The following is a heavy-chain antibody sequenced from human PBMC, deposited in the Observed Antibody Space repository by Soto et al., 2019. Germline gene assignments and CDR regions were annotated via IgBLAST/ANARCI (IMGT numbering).Heavy chain of an antibody. CDR1: GGSFSGYY. V-gene: IGHV4-34*01. Sequence: TLSLTCAVYGGSFSGYYWSWIRQPPGKGLEWIGEINHSGSTNYNPSLKSRVTISVDTSKNQFSLKLSSVTAADTAVYYCARRRRDGYKMPYWGQGTLVTVSS. D-gene: IGHD5-12*01. CDR2: INHSGST. J-gene: IGHJ4*02. CDR3: ARRRRDGYKMPY.